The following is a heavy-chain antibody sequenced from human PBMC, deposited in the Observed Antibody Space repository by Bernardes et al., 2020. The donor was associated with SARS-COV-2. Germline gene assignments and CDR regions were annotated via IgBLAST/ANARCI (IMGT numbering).Heavy chain of an antibody. CDR3: ARDKWDYYDSGRTPFDY. Sequence: VGSLSLSCAASGFTVTSNHMSWVRQAPGKGLEWISIIYTGGRTYYADSVKGRFTISRDKPKNSLSLQMNSLTAEDTAVYYCARDKWDYYDSGRTPFDYWGQGTLVAVSS. CDR2: IYTGGRT. J-gene: IGHJ4*02. V-gene: IGHV3-66*01. D-gene: IGHD3-10*01. CDR1: GFTVTSNH.